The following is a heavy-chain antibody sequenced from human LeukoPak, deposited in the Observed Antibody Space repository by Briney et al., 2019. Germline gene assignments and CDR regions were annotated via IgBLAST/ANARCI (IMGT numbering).Heavy chain of an antibody. J-gene: IGHJ4*02. CDR2: IKQDGSEK. V-gene: IGHV3-7*01. D-gene: IGHD2-2*02. CDR1: GFTFSSYW. CDR3: ARGVGDIVVVPAAIVDY. Sequence: GGSLRLSCAASGFTFSSYWMSWARQAPGKGLEWVANIKQDGSEKYYVDSVKGRFTISRDNAKNSLYLQMNSLRAEDTAVYYCARGVGDIVVVPAAIVDYWGQGTLVTVSS.